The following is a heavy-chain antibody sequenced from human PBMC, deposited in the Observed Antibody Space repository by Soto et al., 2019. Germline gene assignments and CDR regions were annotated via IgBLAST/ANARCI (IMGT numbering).Heavy chain of an antibody. Sequence: PGGSLRLSCAASGFTFSSYGMHWVRQAPGKGLEWVAVICYDGSNKYYADSVKGRFTISRDNSKNTLYLQMNSLRAEDTAVYYWARELGYCSSTSCESGYWGQGTLVTVSS. CDR1: GFTFSSYG. J-gene: IGHJ4*02. D-gene: IGHD2-2*01. CDR2: ICYDGSNK. V-gene: IGHV3-33*01. CDR3: ARELGYCSSTSCESGY.